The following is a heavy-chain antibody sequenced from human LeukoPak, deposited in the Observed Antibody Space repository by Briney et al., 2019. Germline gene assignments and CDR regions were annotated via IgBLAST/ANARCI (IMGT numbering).Heavy chain of an antibody. Sequence: ASVKVSCKASGYTFTSYGISWVRQAPGQGLEWMGWISAYNGNTNYAQKLQGRVTMTTYTSTSTAYMELRSLRSDDTAVYYCATLRGGYCSGGSCYGKYNWFDPWGQGTLVTVSS. CDR3: ATLRGGYCSGGSCYGKYNWFDP. CDR2: ISAYNGNT. J-gene: IGHJ5*02. V-gene: IGHV1-18*01. CDR1: GYTFTSYG. D-gene: IGHD2-15*01.